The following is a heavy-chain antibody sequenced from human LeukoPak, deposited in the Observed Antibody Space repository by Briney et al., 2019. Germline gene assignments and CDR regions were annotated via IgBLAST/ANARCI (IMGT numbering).Heavy chain of an antibody. CDR1: GGSISSSNFY. CDR2: IYYSGST. Sequence: PSETLSLTCTVSGGSISSSNFYWGWIRQPPGKGLEWIGSIYYSGSTYYNPSLKSRVTISVDTSKNQFSLKLSSVTAADTAVYYCARDFYSSSYYYYYMDVWGKGTTVTVSS. D-gene: IGHD6-6*01. CDR3: ARDFYSSSYYYYYMDV. V-gene: IGHV4-39*07. J-gene: IGHJ6*03.